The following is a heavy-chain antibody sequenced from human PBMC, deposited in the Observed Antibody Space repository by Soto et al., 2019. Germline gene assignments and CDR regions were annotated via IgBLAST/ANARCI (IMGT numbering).Heavy chain of an antibody. J-gene: IGHJ6*02. CDR3: ARDKDDFWSGYPYYYYGMDV. Sequence: GGSLRLSCAASGFTFSSYAMHWVRQAPGKGLEWVAVISYDGSNKYYADSVKGRFTISRDNSKNTLYLQMNSLRAEDTAVYYCARDKDDFWSGYPYYYYGMDVWGQGTTVTVSS. CDR2: ISYDGSNK. CDR1: GFTFSSYA. D-gene: IGHD3-3*01. V-gene: IGHV3-30-3*01.